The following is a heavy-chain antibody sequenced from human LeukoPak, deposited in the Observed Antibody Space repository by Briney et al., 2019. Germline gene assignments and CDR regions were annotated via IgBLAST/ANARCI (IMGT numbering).Heavy chain of an antibody. CDR2: IYYSGST. CDR3: ARHDGSSWYYAFDV. Sequence: SETLSLTCTVSGGSISSSSYYWGWIRQPPGKGLEWIVSIYYSGSTYYNPSLKSRVTISVDTSKNQFSLKLSSVTAADTAVYYCARHDGSSWYYAFDVWGQGTMVTVSS. V-gene: IGHV4-39*01. CDR1: GGSISSSSYY. D-gene: IGHD6-13*01. J-gene: IGHJ3*01.